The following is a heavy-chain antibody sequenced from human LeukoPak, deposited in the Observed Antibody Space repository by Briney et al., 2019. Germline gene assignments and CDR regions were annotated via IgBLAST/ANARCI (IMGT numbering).Heavy chain of an antibody. Sequence: SQTLSLTCTVSGVSINSDTSFWSWIRQQPEKGLGWIGFISPSGSTYSNPSLQRRAAISVDTSRNQFSLELTSVTAADTAVYYCARGTTFDGGPYKSLDTFGLWGQGTLVTVSS. V-gene: IGHV4-31*03. D-gene: IGHD3-3*01. CDR1: GVSINSDTSF. J-gene: IGHJ4*02. CDR2: ISPSGST. CDR3: ARGTTFDGGPYKSLDTFGL.